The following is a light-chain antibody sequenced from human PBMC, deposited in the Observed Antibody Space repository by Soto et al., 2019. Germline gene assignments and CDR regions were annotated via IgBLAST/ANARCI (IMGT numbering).Light chain of an antibody. CDR2: GAS. V-gene: IGKV3-20*01. CDR3: NQYGTSPPT. Sequence: DMVLTQSPGTLSLSPGERATLSCKASQSVSSNFLAWYQRKPGQAPRLLIDGASYRDTDIPYRFSCSGSGTDFTLTITRLEPAELAVYYCNQYGTSPPTFVQGNKVDI. CDR1: QSVSSNF. J-gene: IGKJ1*01.